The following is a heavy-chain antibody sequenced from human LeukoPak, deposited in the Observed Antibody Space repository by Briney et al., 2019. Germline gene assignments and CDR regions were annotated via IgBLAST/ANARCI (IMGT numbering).Heavy chain of an antibody. V-gene: IGHV3-48*01. CDR3: VRDQGSWSIAAHLDTFDM. CDR1: GFSFSSYR. D-gene: IGHD6-6*01. Sequence: GGSLRLSCAASGFSFSSYRMNWVRQAPGKGLEWVSYITSSSSAKYYAASVRGRFTISRDNAKNSLYLQMNSLTAEDTAVYFCVRDQGSWSIAAHLDTFDMWGQGTMVTVSS. CDR2: ITSSSSAK. J-gene: IGHJ3*02.